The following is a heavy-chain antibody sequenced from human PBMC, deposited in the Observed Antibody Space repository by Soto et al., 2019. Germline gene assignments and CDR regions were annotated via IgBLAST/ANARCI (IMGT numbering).Heavy chain of an antibody. CDR3: ARDSNRDGYIYWFFDL. D-gene: IGHD5-12*01. CDR2: IRPLNGKT. Sequence: QVQLVQSAAEEKKPGASVKLSCTASGITFTNHGITWVRQAPGQGLEWMGWIRPLNGKTNYGQEFQDRITMTTDTATTTVYMELRSLRSDDTAVYYCARDSNRDGYIYWFFDLWGRGTLVTVSS. V-gene: IGHV1-18*01. CDR1: GITFTNHG. J-gene: IGHJ2*01.